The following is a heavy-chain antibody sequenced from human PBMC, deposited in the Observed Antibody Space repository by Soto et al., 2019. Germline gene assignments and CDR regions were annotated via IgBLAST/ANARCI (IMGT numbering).Heavy chain of an antibody. CDR1: GGSFSGYY. Sequence: QVQLQQWGAGLLKPSETLSLTCAVYGGSFSGYYWSWIRQPPGKGLEWIGEINHSGSTNYNPSLKSRVTISVDTSKNQFSLKLSSVTAADTAVYYCARDYYGSGSPDYWGQGTLVTVSS. CDR3: ARDYYGSGSPDY. V-gene: IGHV4-34*01. D-gene: IGHD3-10*01. J-gene: IGHJ4*02. CDR2: INHSGST.